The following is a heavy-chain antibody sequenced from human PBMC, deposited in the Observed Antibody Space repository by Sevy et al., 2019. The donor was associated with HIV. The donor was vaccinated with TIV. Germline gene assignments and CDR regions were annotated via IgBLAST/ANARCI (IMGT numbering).Heavy chain of an antibody. CDR3: ARDLNFNYYDSSGYFDY. V-gene: IGHV3-74*01. CDR2: INSDGSST. CDR1: GFTFSSYW. J-gene: IGHJ4*02. Sequence: GGSLRLSCAASGFTFSSYWMHWVRHAPGKGLVWVSRINSDGSSTSYADSVKGRFTISRDNAKNTLYLQMNSLRAEDTAVYYCARDLNFNYYDSSGYFDYWGQGTLVTVSS. D-gene: IGHD3-22*01.